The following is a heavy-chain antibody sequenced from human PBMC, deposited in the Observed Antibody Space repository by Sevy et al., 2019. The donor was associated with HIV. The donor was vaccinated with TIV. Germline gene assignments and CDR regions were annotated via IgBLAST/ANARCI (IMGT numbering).Heavy chain of an antibody. CDR1: GFTFSSYD. CDR2: IGTAGDT. CDR3: ARGRVVAAAGYYFDY. Sequence: GGSLRLSCAASGFTFSSYDMHWVRQATGKGLEWVSAIGTAGDTYYPGSVKGRFTISRENAKNSLYLQMNSLRAGDTAVYYSARGRVVAAAGYYFDYWGQGTLVTVSS. J-gene: IGHJ4*02. D-gene: IGHD2-15*01. V-gene: IGHV3-13*01.